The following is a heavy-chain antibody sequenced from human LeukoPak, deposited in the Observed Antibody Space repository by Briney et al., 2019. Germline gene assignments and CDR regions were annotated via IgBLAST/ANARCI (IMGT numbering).Heavy chain of an antibody. J-gene: IGHJ3*02. V-gene: IGHV3-11*04. CDR2: ISSSGSTI. D-gene: IGHD3-16*02. CDR3: ARVLYDYVWGSYRYLYAFDI. CDR1: GFTFSDYY. Sequence: GGSLRLSCAASGFTFSDYYMSWIRQAPGKGLEWDSYISSSGSTIYYADSVKGRFTISRDNAKNSLYLQMNSLRAEDTAVYYCARVLYDYVWGSYRYLYAFDIWGQGTMVTVSS.